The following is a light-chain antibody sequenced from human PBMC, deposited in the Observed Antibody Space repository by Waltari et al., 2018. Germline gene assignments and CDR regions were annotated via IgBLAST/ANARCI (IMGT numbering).Light chain of an antibody. CDR3: GTWDSSLSGAV. CDR1: SSNIGNNY. CDR2: EDS. J-gene: IGLJ7*01. Sequence: QSVLTPPPSVSAAPGQRVTISCSGGSSNIGNNYVSWYRQFQGPAPKLLIYEDSERPSGIPGRFSGSKSGTSATLDITGLQAGDEADYYCGTWDSSLSGAVFGGGTHLTVL. V-gene: IGLV1-51*02.